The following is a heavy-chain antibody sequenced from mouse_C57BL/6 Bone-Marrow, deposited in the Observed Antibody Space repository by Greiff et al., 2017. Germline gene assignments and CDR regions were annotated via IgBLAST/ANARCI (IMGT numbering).Heavy chain of an antibody. CDR1: GYTFTSYW. CDR2: IYPGSGST. V-gene: IGHV1-55*01. CDR3: ARLISIYYYGSSYGY. Sequence: QVQLQQPGAELVKPGASVKMSCKASGYTFTSYWITWVKQRPGQGLEWIGDIYPGSGSTNYNEKFKSKATLTVDTSSSTAYMQLSSLTSEDSEVYYCARLISIYYYGSSYGYWGQGTTLTVSS. D-gene: IGHD1-1*01. J-gene: IGHJ2*01.